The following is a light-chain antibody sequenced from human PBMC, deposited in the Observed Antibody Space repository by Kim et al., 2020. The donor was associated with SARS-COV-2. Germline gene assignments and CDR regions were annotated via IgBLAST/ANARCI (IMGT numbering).Light chain of an antibody. V-gene: IGLV1-40*01. CDR1: SSTIGAGYD. Sequence: VTISCTGSSSTIGAGYDVHWYQQLPGTAPNLLIYGNSNRPSGVPDRFSGSKSGTSASLAITGLQAEDEADYYCQSYDSSLSGPNWVFGGGTQLTVL. J-gene: IGLJ3*02. CDR3: QSYDSSLSGPNWV. CDR2: GNS.